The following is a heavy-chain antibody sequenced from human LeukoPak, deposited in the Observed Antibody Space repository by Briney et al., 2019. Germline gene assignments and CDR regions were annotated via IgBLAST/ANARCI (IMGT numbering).Heavy chain of an antibody. Sequence: GGSLRLSCAASGFTFSSYAIHWVRQAPGKGLEWVAVISFDGTDAFYADSVKGRFTISRDNAKNSLYLQMNSLGPEDTAVYYCARDPYSGNYGNYYYYYMDVWGKGTTVTISS. CDR1: GFTFSSYA. CDR3: ARDPYSGNYGNYYYYYMDV. V-gene: IGHV3-30*04. CDR2: ISFDGTDA. J-gene: IGHJ6*03. D-gene: IGHD1-26*01.